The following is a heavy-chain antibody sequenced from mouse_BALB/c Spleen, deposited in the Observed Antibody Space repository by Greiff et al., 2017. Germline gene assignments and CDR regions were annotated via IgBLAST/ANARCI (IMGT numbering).Heavy chain of an antibody. Sequence: EVQGVESGPGLVKPSQSLSLTCTVTGYSITSDYAWNWIRQFPGNQLEWMGYISYSGSTSYNPSLKSRISITRDTSKNQFFLQLNSVTTEDTATYYCAREKFDGYHGYFDVWGAGTTVTVSS. D-gene: IGHD2-3*01. V-gene: IGHV3-2*02. CDR3: AREKFDGYHGYFDV. CDR1: GYSITSDYA. CDR2: ISYSGST. J-gene: IGHJ1*01.